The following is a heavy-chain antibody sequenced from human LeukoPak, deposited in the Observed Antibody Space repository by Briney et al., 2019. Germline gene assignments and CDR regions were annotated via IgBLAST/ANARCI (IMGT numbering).Heavy chain of an antibody. CDR3: ARRGARGSPVDY. CDR1: GFTFSDYY. V-gene: IGHV3-11*01. CDR2: ISSSGSTI. Sequence: KAGGSLRLSCAASGFTFSDYYMSWIRQAPGKGLEWVSYISSSGSTIYYADSVKGRFTISRDNAKNSLYLQMNSLRAEDMAVYYCARRGARGSPVDYWGQGTLVTVSS. J-gene: IGHJ4*02. D-gene: IGHD6-25*01.